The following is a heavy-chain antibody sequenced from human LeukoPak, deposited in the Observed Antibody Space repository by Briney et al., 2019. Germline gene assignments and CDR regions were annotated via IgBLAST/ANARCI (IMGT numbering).Heavy chain of an antibody. J-gene: IGHJ5*02. CDR1: GGSISSGGYY. CDR2: IYYSGST. CDR3: ARGPSPKSRIAVAGNWFDP. Sequence: SQTLSLTCTVSGGSISSGGYYWSWIRQHPGKGLEWIGYIYYSGSTYYNPSLKSRVTISVDTSKNQFSLELSSVTAADTAVYYCARGPSPKSRIAVAGNWFDPWGLGTLVTVSS. V-gene: IGHV4-31*03. D-gene: IGHD6-19*01.